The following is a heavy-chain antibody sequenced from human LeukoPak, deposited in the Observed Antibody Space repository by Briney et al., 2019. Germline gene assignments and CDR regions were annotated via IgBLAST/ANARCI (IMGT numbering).Heavy chain of an antibody. CDR3: ARDSIPGYDSSGYTVAFDI. D-gene: IGHD3-22*01. V-gene: IGHV3-7*05. CDR1: GFTLNIYW. CDR2: KNEEGSDK. J-gene: IGHJ3*02. Sequence: PGGSLRLSCAASGFTLNIYWMTRVRQAPGKGLEWVAKKNEEGSDKYCVDSVKGRYTYSRENATNSLYLKMNSLRAEDTAVYYCARDSIPGYDSSGYTVAFDIWGQGTMVTVPS.